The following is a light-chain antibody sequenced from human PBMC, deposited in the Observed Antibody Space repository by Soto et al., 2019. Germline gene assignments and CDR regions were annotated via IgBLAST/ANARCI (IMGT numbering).Light chain of an antibody. CDR1: QSVSSN. Sequence: EIVMIQSPATLPVSPGERATLSCRASQSVSSNLAWYQQKPGQAPRLLIYGASSRATGIPARFSGSGSGTEFTLTISSLQSEDFAVYYCQQYNNWPPLTFGPGTKVEIK. J-gene: IGKJ3*01. CDR3: QQYNNWPPLT. V-gene: IGKV3-15*01. CDR2: GAS.